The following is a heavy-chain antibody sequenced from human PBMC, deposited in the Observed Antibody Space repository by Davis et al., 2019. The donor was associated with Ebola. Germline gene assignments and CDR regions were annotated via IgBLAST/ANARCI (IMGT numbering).Heavy chain of an antibody. D-gene: IGHD1-26*01. V-gene: IGHV3-7*01. CDR2: IKQDGSEK. Sequence: GESLKISCAASGFTFSSYWMSWVRQAPGKGLEWVANIKQDGSEKYYVDSVKGRFTISRDNAKNSLYLQMNSLRAEDTAVYYCARGYSIWGIVGATYWGQGTLVTVSS. CDR1: GFTFSSYW. CDR3: ARGYSIWGIVGATY. J-gene: IGHJ4*02.